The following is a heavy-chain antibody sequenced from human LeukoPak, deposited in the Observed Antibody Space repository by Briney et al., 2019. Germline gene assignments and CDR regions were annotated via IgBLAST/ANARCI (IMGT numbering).Heavy chain of an antibody. CDR2: ISTSSSYI. V-gene: IGHV3-21*01. J-gene: IGHJ6*03. CDR1: GFTFSSYS. CDR3: ARDGDTVLTRGYYYYMDV. Sequence: GGSLRLSCAASGFTFSSYSMNWVRQAPGKGLEWVSSISTSSSYIYYADSVKGRFTISRDNAKKSLYLQMNSLRAEDTAVYYCARDGDTVLTRGYYYYMDVWGKGTTVTVSS. D-gene: IGHD4-23*01.